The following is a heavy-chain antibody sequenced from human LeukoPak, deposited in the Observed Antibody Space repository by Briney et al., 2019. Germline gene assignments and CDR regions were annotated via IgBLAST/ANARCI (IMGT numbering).Heavy chain of an antibody. CDR2: INPSGGST. J-gene: IGHJ6*04. D-gene: IGHD3-9*01. CDR3: ARGQTLGAYDIVTGWPYDMDV. CDR1: GYTFTIYY. Sequence: ASVKVSCKASGYTFTIYYMHWVRQAPGQGLEWMGIINPSGGSTSYAQKFQGRVAMTRDTSTSTVYMELNSLRSDDTAVYYCARGQTLGAYDIVTGWPYDMDVWGKGTTVTVSS. V-gene: IGHV1-46*01.